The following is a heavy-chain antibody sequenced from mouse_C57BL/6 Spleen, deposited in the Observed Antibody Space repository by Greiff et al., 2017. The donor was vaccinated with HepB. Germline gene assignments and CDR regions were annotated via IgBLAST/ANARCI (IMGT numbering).Heavy chain of an antibody. CDR2: IRSKSNNYAT. CDR1: GFSFNTYA. Sequence: EVQLVESGGGLVQPKGSLKLSCAASGFSFNTYAMNWVRQAPGKGLEWVARIRSKSNNYATNYADQVKDRFTISRDDSESMLYLQMNNLKTEDTAMYYCVGDGYYPFAYWGQGTLVTVSA. J-gene: IGHJ3*01. CDR3: VGDGYYPFAY. D-gene: IGHD2-3*01. V-gene: IGHV10-1*01.